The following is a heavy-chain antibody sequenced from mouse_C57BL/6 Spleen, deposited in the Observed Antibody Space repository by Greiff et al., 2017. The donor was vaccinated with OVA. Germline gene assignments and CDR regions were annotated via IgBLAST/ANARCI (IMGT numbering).Heavy chain of an antibody. CDR3: ASLTTVVASWYFDY. J-gene: IGHJ2*01. D-gene: IGHD1-1*01. Sequence: EVQGVESGGDLVKPGGSLKLSCAASGFTFSSYGMSWVRQTPDKRLEWVATISSGGSYTYYPDSVKGRFTISRDNAKNTLYLQMSSLKSEDTAMYYCASLTTVVASWYFDYWGQGTTLTVSS. CDR2: ISSGGSYT. V-gene: IGHV5-6*01. CDR1: GFTFSSYG.